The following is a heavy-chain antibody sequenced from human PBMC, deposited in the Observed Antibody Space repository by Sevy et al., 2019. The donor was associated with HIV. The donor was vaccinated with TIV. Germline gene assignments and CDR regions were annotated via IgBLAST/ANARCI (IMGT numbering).Heavy chain of an antibody. J-gene: IGHJ5*02. V-gene: IGHV4-61*01. CDR1: GGSVSSGSYY. Sequence: SETLSLTCTVSGGSVSSGSYYWSWIRQPPGKGLEWIGYIYYSGSTNYHPSLKSRVTISVDTSKNQFSLKLTSVTAADTAVYYCARAAGYCSSTSCYGVGWFDPWGQGTLVTVSS. D-gene: IGHD2-2*01. CDR3: ARAAGYCSSTSCYGVGWFDP. CDR2: IYYSGST.